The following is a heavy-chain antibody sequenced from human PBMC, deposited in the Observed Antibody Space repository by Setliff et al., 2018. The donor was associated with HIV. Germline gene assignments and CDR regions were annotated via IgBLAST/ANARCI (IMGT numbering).Heavy chain of an antibody. CDR3: ARGDGYRGNDAYYDSGMDV. V-gene: IGHV4-59*11. J-gene: IGHJ6*02. Sequence: PSETLSLTCTVSGGSINSHSWSWIRQPPGQGLEWIGDISFRGSTNYNSSLKSRATISLDTSQHHFSLKLSSVTPADTAMYYCARGDGYRGNDAYYDSGMDVWGQGITVTVSS. CDR1: GGSINSHS. CDR2: ISFRGST. D-gene: IGHD5-12*01.